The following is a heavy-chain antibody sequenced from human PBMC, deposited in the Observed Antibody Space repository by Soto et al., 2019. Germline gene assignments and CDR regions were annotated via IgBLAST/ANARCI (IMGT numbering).Heavy chain of an antibody. D-gene: IGHD1-1*01. Sequence: SLRLSCAASGFTFSSYGMHWVRQAPGKGLEWVAVIWYDGSNKYYADSVKGRFTISRDNSKNTLYLQMNSLRAEDTAVYYCARDPKAEPPTAYYGMDVWGQGTTVTVSS. CDR2: IWYDGSNK. CDR1: GFTFSSYG. V-gene: IGHV3-33*01. CDR3: ARDPKAEPPTAYYGMDV. J-gene: IGHJ6*02.